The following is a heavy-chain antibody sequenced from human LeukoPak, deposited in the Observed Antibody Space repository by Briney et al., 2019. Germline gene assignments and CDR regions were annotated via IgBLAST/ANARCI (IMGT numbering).Heavy chain of an antibody. V-gene: IGHV4-61*05. J-gene: IGHJ4*02. CDR2: IYSSGST. D-gene: IGHD2-15*01. CDR1: GGSISTSRYQ. Sequence: PSETLSLTCNVSGGSISTSRYQWGWIRQPPGKGLEWIGYIYSSGSTNYNPSLESRVTISVDTSKNQFSLKLSSVTAADTALYYCARHGSSRSPLNYWGQGTLVTVSS. CDR3: ARHGSSRSPLNY.